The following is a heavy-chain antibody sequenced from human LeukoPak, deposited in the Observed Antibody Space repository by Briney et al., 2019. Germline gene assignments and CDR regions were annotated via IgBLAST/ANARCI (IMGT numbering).Heavy chain of an antibody. J-gene: IGHJ3*02. D-gene: IGHD3-10*01. V-gene: IGHV1-24*01. CDR1: GYTLTELP. CDR3: AREGPYGSGSESDAFDI. Sequence: ASVKVSCKVSGYTLTELPMNWVRQAPGKGLEWMGGFDREDGETTYAQKFQGRVTMTADTSTSTAYMELRSLRSDDTAVYYCAREGPYGSGSESDAFDIWGQGTMVTVSS. CDR2: FDREDGET.